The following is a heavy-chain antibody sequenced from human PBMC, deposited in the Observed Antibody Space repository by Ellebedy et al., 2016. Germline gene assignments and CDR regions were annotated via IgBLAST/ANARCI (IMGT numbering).Heavy chain of an antibody. CDR1: GYSFTSYW. CDR2: IYPGDSDT. Sequence: GESLKISXKGSGYSFTSYWIGWVRQMPGKGLEWMGIIYPGDSDTRYSPSFQGQVTISADKSISTAYLQWSSLKASDTAMYYCARRDYDDSSGDNWFDPWGQGTLVTVSS. D-gene: IGHD3-22*01. CDR3: ARRDYDDSSGDNWFDP. V-gene: IGHV5-51*01. J-gene: IGHJ5*02.